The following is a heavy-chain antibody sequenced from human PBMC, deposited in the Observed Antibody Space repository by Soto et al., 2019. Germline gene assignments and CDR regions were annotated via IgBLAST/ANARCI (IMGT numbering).Heavy chain of an antibody. CDR2: INPSGGST. D-gene: IGHD3-22*01. J-gene: IGHJ5*02. Sequence: QVQLVQSGAEVKKPGASVKVSCKASGYTFTSYYMHWVRQAPGQGLEWMGIINPSGGSTNYAQKFQGRVTMTRDTYTSTVYMELSSLRYEDTAVYYCARDSSGWGNWFDPWGQGTLVTVSS. CDR1: GYTFTSYY. V-gene: IGHV1-46*03. CDR3: ARDSSGWGNWFDP.